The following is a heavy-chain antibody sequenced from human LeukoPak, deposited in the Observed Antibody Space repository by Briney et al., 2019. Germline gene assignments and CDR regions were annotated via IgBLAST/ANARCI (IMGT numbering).Heavy chain of an antibody. D-gene: IGHD3-16*02. CDR3: ARFTYEYVWGSHHRGMDV. J-gene: IGHJ6*02. V-gene: IGHV4-4*09. CDR1: GDSISRYY. Sequence: SDTLSLTCTVSGDSISRYYWSWIRQPPGKGLEWIGYISNSGSTNYNPSLKSRVTISVASSKSQISLKLTSVTAADTAVYYCARFTYEYVWGSHHRGMDVWGQGTTVTVSS. CDR2: ISNSGST.